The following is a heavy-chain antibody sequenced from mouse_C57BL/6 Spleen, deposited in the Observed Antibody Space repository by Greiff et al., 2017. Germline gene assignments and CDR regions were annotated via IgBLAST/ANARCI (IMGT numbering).Heavy chain of an antibody. Sequence: VQLQQSGAELARPGASVKLSCKASGYTFTSYGISWVKQRTGQGLEWIGEIYPRSGNTYYNEKFKGKATLTADKSSSTAYMELRSLTSEDSAVYFCASTVAPHYYAMDYWGQGTSVTVSS. CDR2: IYPRSGNT. V-gene: IGHV1-81*01. CDR3: ASTVAPHYYAMDY. J-gene: IGHJ4*01. D-gene: IGHD1-1*01. CDR1: GYTFTSYG.